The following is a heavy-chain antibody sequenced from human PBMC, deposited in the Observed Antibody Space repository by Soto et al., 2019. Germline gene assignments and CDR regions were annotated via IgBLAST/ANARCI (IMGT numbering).Heavy chain of an antibody. V-gene: IGHV3-21*01. CDR1: GFTFSSYS. D-gene: IGHD4-17*01. CDR3: ARAPVTTDFYFDY. Sequence: GGSLRLSCAASGFTFSSYSMNGVRQAPGKGLEWVSSISSSSSYIYYADSVKGRFTISRDNAKNSLYLQMNSLRAEDTAVYYCARAPVTTDFYFDYWGQGTLVTVSS. J-gene: IGHJ4*02. CDR2: ISSSSSYI.